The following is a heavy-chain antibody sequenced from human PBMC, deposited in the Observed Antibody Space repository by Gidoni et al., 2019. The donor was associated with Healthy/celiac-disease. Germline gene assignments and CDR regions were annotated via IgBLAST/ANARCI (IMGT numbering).Heavy chain of an antibody. J-gene: IGHJ4*02. D-gene: IGHD3-10*01. CDR1: GFTFSSYA. Sequence: EVQLLEYGGGLVQPGGSLRLSCAASGFTFSSYAMSWVRQAPGQGLEWVSAISGSGCSTYYADSVKGRFTISRDNSKNTLYLQMNSLRAEDTAVYYCAKDGGLGSGSYYEFDYWGQGTLVTVSS. CDR3: AKDGGLGSGSYYEFDY. CDR2: ISGSGCST. V-gene: IGHV3-23*01.